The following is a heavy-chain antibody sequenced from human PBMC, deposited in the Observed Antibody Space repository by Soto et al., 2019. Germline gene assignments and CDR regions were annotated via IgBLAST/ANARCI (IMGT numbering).Heavy chain of an antibody. CDR2: IYHSGST. D-gene: IGHD6-19*01. Sequence: QLQLQESGSGLVKPSQTLSLTCAVSGGSISSGGYSWSWIRQPLGKGLEWIGYIYHSGSTYYNPSLKSRVTISVDRSKNQFSLKLSSVTAADTAVYYCASTSSGWYVDYWGQGTLVTVSS. V-gene: IGHV4-30-2*01. J-gene: IGHJ4*02. CDR3: ASTSSGWYVDY. CDR1: GGSISSGGYS.